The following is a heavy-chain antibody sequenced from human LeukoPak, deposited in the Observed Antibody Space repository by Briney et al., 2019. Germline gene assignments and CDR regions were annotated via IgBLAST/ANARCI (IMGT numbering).Heavy chain of an antibody. Sequence: GGSLRLSCAASGFTCSDYYMRWIRQAPGKGLEWVSYISSSGSTIYYADSVKGRFTISRDNAKNSVYLQMNSLGGEDTAVYYCARMYGSGLDPWGQGTLVTVSS. CDR2: ISSSGSTI. CDR1: GFTCSDYY. D-gene: IGHD3-10*01. J-gene: IGHJ5*02. V-gene: IGHV3-11*04. CDR3: ARMYGSGLDP.